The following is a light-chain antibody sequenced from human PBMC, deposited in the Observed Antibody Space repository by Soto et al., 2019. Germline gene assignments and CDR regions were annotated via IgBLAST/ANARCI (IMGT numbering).Light chain of an antibody. V-gene: IGKV3-20*01. CDR2: DAS. CDR1: QTVTRNY. J-gene: IGKJ2*01. CDR3: QQYATSPYT. Sequence: EIVLTQSPGILSLSPGERATLSCRASQTVTRNYIAWYQQKPGQPPRLLIYDASSRATGIPDTFRGSGSGTDFSLSIGRLEPEDFAVYYCQQYATSPYTFGQGTKLEIK.